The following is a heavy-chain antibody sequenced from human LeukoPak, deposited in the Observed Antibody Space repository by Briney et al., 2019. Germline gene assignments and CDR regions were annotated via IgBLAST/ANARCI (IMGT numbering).Heavy chain of an antibody. CDR3: ARDWRAVVVVAATEGNWFDP. D-gene: IGHD2-15*01. CDR1: GYTFTGYY. J-gene: IGHJ5*02. CDR2: INPNSGGT. V-gene: IGHV1-2*02. Sequence: ASVKVSCKASGYTFTGYYTHWVRQAPGQGLEWMGWINPNSGGTNYAQKFQGRVTMTRDTSISTAYMELSRLRSDDTAVYYCARDWRAVVVVAATEGNWFDPWGQGTLVTVSS.